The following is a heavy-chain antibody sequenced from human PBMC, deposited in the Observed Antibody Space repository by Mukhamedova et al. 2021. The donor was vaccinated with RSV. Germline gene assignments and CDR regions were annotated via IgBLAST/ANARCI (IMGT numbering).Heavy chain of an antibody. J-gene: IGHJ4*02. CDR3: AKDLLSGFYCGGGSCYSDY. V-gene: IGHV3-23*01. Sequence: SSISGSGESTYYADSVKGRFTISRDNSKNTLHLQMNSLRAEDTAVYYSAKDLLSGFYCGGGSCYSDYWGQGTLVTVSS. D-gene: IGHD2-15*01. CDR2: ISGSGEST.